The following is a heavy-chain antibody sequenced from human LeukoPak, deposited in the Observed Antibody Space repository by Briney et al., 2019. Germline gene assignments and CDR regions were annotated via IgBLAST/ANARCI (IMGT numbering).Heavy chain of an antibody. CDR1: GGSISSGGYS. V-gene: IGHV4-30-2*05. D-gene: IGHD2-15*01. Sequence: PSETLSLTCAVSGGSISSGGYSWSWIRQPPGKGLEWIGYIYHSGSTYYNPSLKSRVTISVDTSKNQFSLKLSSVTAADTAVYYCARRAVVVASSNWFDPWGQGTLVTVSS. J-gene: IGHJ5*02. CDR3: ARRAVVVASSNWFDP. CDR2: IYHSGST.